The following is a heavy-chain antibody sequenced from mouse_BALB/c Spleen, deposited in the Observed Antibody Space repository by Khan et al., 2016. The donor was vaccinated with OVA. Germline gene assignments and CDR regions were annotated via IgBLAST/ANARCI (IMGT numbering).Heavy chain of an antibody. CDR2: INPDSSTI. V-gene: IGHV4-1*02. J-gene: IGHJ4*01. CDR1: GFAFSRYW. D-gene: IGHD2-2*01. CDR3: ARGLRRYYYAMDY. Sequence: EVQLQESGGGLVQPGGSLKLSCAASGFAFSRYWMSWVRQAPGKGLEWIGEINPDSSTINYTPSLKDKFIISRDNAKNMLYLQMSKGRSEDTALYYCARGLRRYYYAMDYWGQGTSVTVSS.